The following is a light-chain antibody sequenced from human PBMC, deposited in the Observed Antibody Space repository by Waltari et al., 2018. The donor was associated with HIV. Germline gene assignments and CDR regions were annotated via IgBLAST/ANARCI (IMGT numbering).Light chain of an antibody. CDR3: QQYGSSPAT. V-gene: IGKV3-20*01. J-gene: IGKJ5*01. Sequence: EIVLTQSPGTLSLSPGERATLSCRASQSVSSSYLAWYQQKPGQAPRLLIYGASSRATGIPDWFSGSGSGTDFTLTISRLEPEAFAVYYCQQYGSSPATFGQGTRLEIK. CDR1: QSVSSSY. CDR2: GAS.